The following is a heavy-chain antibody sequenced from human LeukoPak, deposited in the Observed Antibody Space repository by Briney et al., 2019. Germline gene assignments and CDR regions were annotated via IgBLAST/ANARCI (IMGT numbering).Heavy chain of an antibody. CDR2: ISESSYHI. Sequence: GGSLRLSCAVSGFTFNAYSMMWVRQAPGKGLEWDSSISESSYHIYYADSVKGRFTISRDNAKNSLYLQMNSLRADDTAVYYCARKVPSAQSDFWGQGTLVTVSS. CDR3: ARKVPSAQSDF. V-gene: IGHV3-21*01. J-gene: IGHJ4*02. CDR1: GFTFNAYS.